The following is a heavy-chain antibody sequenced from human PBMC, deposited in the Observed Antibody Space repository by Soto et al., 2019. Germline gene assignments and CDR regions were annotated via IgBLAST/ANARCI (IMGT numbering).Heavy chain of an antibody. CDR3: AHRHDLGGFDI. D-gene: IGHD2-15*01. J-gene: IGHJ3*02. CDR1: GFSLNTRAVG. V-gene: IGHV2-5*01. CDR2: INWNDDE. Sequence: QITLKESGPTLVKPTQTLKLTCTFSGFSLNTRAVGVGWIRQAPGKALEWLALINWNDDERYSPSLKDRLTITKDTSKNHVVLKMTNIGPVDTATYYSAHRHDLGGFDIWGQGTAVTVSS.